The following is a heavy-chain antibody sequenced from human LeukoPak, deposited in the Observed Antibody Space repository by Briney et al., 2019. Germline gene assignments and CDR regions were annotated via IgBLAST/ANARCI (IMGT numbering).Heavy chain of an antibody. D-gene: IGHD6-19*01. CDR1: GFTFSSYW. CDR3: ARDFPIAVAGIDY. CDR2: INSDGSST. Sequence: QPGGSLRLSCAASGFTFSSYWMHWVRQAPGKGLVWVSRINSDGSSTSYADSVRGRFTISRDNAKNTLYLQMNSLRAEDTAVYYCARDFPIAVAGIDYWGQGTLVTVSS. V-gene: IGHV3-74*01. J-gene: IGHJ4*02.